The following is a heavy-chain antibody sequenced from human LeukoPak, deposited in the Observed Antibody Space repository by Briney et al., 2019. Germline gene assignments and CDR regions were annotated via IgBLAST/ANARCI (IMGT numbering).Heavy chain of an antibody. CDR3: ARGSMVRDPVGY. D-gene: IGHD3-10*01. CDR1: GFPFSSYR. J-gene: IGHJ4*02. V-gene: IGHV3-21*01. CDR2: ISSSSSYI. Sequence: PGGSLRLSCAASGFPFSSYRMNWVRQAPGKGLGWVSSISSSSSYIYYADSVKGRFTISRDNAKNSLYLQMNSLRAEDTAVYYCARGSMVRDPVGYWGQGTLVTVSS.